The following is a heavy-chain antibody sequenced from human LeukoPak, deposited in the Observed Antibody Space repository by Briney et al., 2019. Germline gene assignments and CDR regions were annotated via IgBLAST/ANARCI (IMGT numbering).Heavy chain of an antibody. J-gene: IGHJ4*02. CDR2: IYIGDNP. CDR1: GLTVSSSY. Sequence: TGGSLRLSCAASGLTVSSSYMSWVRQAPGKGLEWVSIIYIGDNPHYADYVKGRFTISRHNSKNTLYLQMNNLRAEDTAVYYCARVRPWVFDYWGQGTLVTVSS. V-gene: IGHV3-53*04. CDR3: ARVRPWVFDY.